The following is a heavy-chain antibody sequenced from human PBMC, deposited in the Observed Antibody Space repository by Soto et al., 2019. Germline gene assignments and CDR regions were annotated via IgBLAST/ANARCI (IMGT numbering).Heavy chain of an antibody. V-gene: IGHV3-30-3*01. CDR3: ARDSGDDYNAFDI. Sequence: VQLLESGGGVVQPGRSLRLSCAASGFTFSSYAMHWVRQAPGKGLEWVAVISYDGSNKYYADSVKGRFTISRDNSKNTLYLQMNSLRAEDTAVYYCARDSGDDYNAFDIWGQGTMVTVSS. D-gene: IGHD4-4*01. CDR1: GFTFSSYA. J-gene: IGHJ3*02. CDR2: ISYDGSNK.